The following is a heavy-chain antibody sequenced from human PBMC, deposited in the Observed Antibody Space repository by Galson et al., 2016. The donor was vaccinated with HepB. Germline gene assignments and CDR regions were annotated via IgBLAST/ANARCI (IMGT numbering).Heavy chain of an antibody. CDR1: GFSLSTSGVG. CDR3: AHRPATGLQGGIIDAFDI. CDR2: IYWDDDK. D-gene: IGHD3-10*01. Sequence: PALVKPTQTLTLTCTFSGFSLSTSGVGVGWIRQPPGKALEWLALIYWDDDKRYSPSLKSRLTITKDTSKNQVVLTVTNMDPVDTATYYCAHRPATGLQGGIIDAFDIWGQGTMVTVSS. V-gene: IGHV2-5*02. J-gene: IGHJ3*02.